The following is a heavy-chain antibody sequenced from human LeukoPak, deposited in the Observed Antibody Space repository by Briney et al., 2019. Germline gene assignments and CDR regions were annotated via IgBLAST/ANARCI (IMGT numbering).Heavy chain of an antibody. J-gene: IGHJ5*02. D-gene: IGHD5-24*01. V-gene: IGHV3-23*01. CDR2: IRVNTDNT. CDR3: AKSRDGYNSVFDP. Sequence: GGSLRLSCAASAFTFSSCCMNWVRQAPAKGLEWVSTIRVNTDNTFYADSVKGRFTISRDNSRDTLYLQMSSLRAEDTAVYYCAKSRDGYNSVFDPWGQGTLVTVTS. CDR1: AFTFSSCC.